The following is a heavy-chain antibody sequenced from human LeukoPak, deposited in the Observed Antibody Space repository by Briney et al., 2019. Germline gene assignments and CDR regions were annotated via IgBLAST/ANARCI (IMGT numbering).Heavy chain of an antibody. CDR3: ARVYSYSGGYFDY. CDR2: IYNSGTT. J-gene: IGHJ4*02. V-gene: IGHV4-61*01. Sequence: SETLSLTCTVSGGSVSSANYYWSWIRQPPGKGLEWIGYIYNSGTTSYNPSLKSRVTISLDMSMNQFSLKLSSVTAADTAVYYCARVYSYSGGYFDYWGQGTLVTVSS. CDR1: GGSVSSANYY. D-gene: IGHD1-26*01.